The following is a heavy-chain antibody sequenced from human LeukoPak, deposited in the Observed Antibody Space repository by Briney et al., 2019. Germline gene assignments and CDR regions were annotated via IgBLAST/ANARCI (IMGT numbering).Heavy chain of an antibody. CDR3: AKHMRATNTYSFFGLDV. V-gene: IGHV3-9*01. J-gene: IGHJ6*02. Sequence: GRSLRLSCAATGFTFKDYGMHWVRQPPGKGLEWVCSINWNGGGTDYADSVKGRFTISRDNAKNSLYLQLSSLRPEDTALYYCAKHMRATNTYSFFGLDVWGQGTTVTVSS. D-gene: IGHD1-26*01. CDR1: GFTFKDYG. CDR2: INWNGGGT.